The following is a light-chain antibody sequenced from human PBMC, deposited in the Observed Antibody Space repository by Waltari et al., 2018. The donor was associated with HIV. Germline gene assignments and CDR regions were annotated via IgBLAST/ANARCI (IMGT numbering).Light chain of an antibody. Sequence: HLVLTQSPSASASLGASVRLTCTLSSGHSSSAIAWHQQQPETGPRFLMKLNSDGSHNKGDGVPDRFSGSSSGAERYLTITSLQSDDEADYYCQTWGTGIQVFGGGTKLTVL. J-gene: IGLJ3*02. V-gene: IGLV4-69*01. CDR2: LNSDGSH. CDR1: SGHSSSA. CDR3: QTWGTGIQV.